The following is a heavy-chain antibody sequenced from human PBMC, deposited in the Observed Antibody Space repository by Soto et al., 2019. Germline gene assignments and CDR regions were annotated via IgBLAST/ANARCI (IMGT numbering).Heavy chain of an antibody. J-gene: IGHJ3*02. Sequence: PGGSLRLSCAASGFTFSSYGMHWVRQAPGKGLEWVAVISYDGSNKYYADSVKGRFTISRDNSKNTLYLQMNSLRAEDTAVYYCAKDLGGATRAFDIWGQGTMVTVSS. CDR1: GFTFSSYG. CDR3: AKDLGGATRAFDI. CDR2: ISYDGSNK. V-gene: IGHV3-30*18. D-gene: IGHD1-26*01.